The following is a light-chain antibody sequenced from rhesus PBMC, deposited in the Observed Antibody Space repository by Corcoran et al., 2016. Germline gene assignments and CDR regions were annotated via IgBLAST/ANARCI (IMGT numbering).Light chain of an antibody. CDR1: QSINKW. CDR2: KTS. Sequence: DIQMTQSPSSLSGSVGDRVTITYRASQSINKWLAWYQQKPGKAPKLLIYKTSNLETGVPSRFSGSGSGTDFTLTISSLQPEDIATYYCQQHDTSPWTFGQGTRVEIK. V-gene: IGKV1-69*01. J-gene: IGKJ1*01. CDR3: QQHDTSPWT.